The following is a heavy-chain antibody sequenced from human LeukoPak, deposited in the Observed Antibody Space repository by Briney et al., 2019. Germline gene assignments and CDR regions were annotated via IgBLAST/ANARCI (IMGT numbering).Heavy chain of an antibody. V-gene: IGHV4-59*08. D-gene: IGHD2/OR15-2a*01. Sequence: SETLSLTCTVSGGSMSGHWWSWIRQSPGKGLEWIGDIFYSGGTNNNSPLKSRLTMSLDTSKNHFSLKLSSVTAADTAMYYCARRNTADASIDFWGQGILVIASS. CDR2: IFYSGGT. CDR1: GGSMSGHW. J-gene: IGHJ4*02. CDR3: ARRNTADASIDF.